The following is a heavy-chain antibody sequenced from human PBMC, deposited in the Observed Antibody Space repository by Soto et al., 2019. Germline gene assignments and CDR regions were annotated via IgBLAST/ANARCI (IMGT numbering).Heavy chain of an antibody. V-gene: IGHV1-69*13. CDR2: IIPIFGTA. Sequence: SVKVSCKASGGTFSSYAISWVLQAPGQGLEWMGGIIPIFGTANYAQKFQGRVTITADESTSTAYMELSSLRSEDTAVYYCARDRSDDSSGYYPNWFDPWGQGTLVTSPQ. CDR1: GGTFSSYA. CDR3: ARDRSDDSSGYYPNWFDP. J-gene: IGHJ5*02. D-gene: IGHD3-22*01.